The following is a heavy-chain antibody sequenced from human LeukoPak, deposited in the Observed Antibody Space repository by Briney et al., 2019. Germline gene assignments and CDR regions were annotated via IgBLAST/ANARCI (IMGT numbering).Heavy chain of an antibody. CDR2: ISWNGGNI. Sequence: QPGGSLRLSCAASGFTFDDYAMHWVRQAPGKGLEWVSGISWNGGNIGYADSVKGRFIISRDNARNSLYLQMNSLRAGDTAVYYCARDPGCSLGRFDYWGQGTLVTVSS. J-gene: IGHJ4*02. CDR1: GFTFDDYA. V-gene: IGHV3-9*01. CDR3: ARDPGCSLGRFDY. D-gene: IGHD2-15*01.